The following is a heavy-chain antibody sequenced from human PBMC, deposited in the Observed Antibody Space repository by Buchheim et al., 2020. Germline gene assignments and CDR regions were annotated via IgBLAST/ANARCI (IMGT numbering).Heavy chain of an antibody. J-gene: IGHJ6*02. V-gene: IGHV4-39*07. CDR2: IYSGGST. CDR3: ARGSYQTGWRGFSYYSMDV. D-gene: IGHD6-19*01. CDR1: GASINSGGYY. Sequence: HLQGPGPGLVRPSETLSLTCTVSGASINSGGYYWDWVRQPPGKGLEWVGHIYSGGSTYFNPSLKSRVTISFDASNNQISLMLTSVTAADTGTYYCARGSYQTGWRGFSYYSMDVWGQGT.